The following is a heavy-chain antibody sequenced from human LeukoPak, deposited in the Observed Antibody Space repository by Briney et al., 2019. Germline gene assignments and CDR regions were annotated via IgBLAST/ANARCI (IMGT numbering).Heavy chain of an antibody. D-gene: IGHD3-10*01. J-gene: IGHJ6*03. CDR1: GFSVSMKY. CDR3: ARFSGPGMQHYYYYMDV. CDR2: IFSGGTT. V-gene: IGHV3-53*01. Sequence: GESLRLSCAASGFSVSMKYMTWVRQAPGKGLEWVSVIFSGGTTYYADSVKGRFTVSRDNSKNMMCLQMSSLRAEDAAVYYCARFSGPGMQHYYYYMDVWGTGTTVTVSS.